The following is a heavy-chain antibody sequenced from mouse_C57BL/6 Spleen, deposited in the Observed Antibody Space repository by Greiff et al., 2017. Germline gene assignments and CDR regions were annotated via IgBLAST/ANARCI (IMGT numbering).Heavy chain of an antibody. CDR1: GYTFTSYG. J-gene: IGHJ4*01. CDR2: IYPRSGNT. CDR3: AQRGNYYAMDY. V-gene: IGHV1-81*01. Sequence: QVQLKQSGAELARPGASVKLSCKASGYTFTSYGISWVKQRTGQGLEWIGEIYPRSGNTYYNEKFKGKATLTADKSSSTAYMELRSLTSEDSAVYFCAQRGNYYAMDYGGQGTSVTVSS.